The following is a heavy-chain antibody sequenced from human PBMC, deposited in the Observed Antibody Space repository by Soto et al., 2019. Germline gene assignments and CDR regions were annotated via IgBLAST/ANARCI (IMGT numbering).Heavy chain of an antibody. V-gene: IGHV3-23*01. CDR2: ISGSGGST. Sequence: PGGSLRLSCAASGFTFSSYAMSWVRQAPGKGLEWVSAISGSGGSTYYADSVKGRFTISRDNSKNTLYLQMNSLRAEDTAVYYCAKDAPPGDLLLDDFWSGYYSSIYWFDPWGQGTLVTVSS. CDR3: AKDAPPGDLLLDDFWSGYYSSIYWFDP. J-gene: IGHJ5*02. CDR1: GFTFSSYA. D-gene: IGHD3-3*01.